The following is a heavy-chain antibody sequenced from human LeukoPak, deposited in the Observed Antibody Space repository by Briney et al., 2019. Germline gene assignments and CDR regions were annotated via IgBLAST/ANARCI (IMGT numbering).Heavy chain of an antibody. D-gene: IGHD3-22*01. J-gene: IGHJ3*02. Sequence: PSETLSLTCAVYGGSFSGYYWSWIRQPPGKGLEWIGEINHSGSTNYNPSLKSRVTISVDTSKNQFSLKLSSVTAADTAVYYCARGPMIVAPRAFDIWGQGTMVTVSS. CDR1: GGSFSGYY. CDR3: ARGPMIVAPRAFDI. CDR2: INHSGST. V-gene: IGHV4-34*01.